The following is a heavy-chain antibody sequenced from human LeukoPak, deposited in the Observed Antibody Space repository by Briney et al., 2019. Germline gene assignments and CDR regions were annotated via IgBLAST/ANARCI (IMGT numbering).Heavy chain of an antibody. CDR1: GFTFSSYG. J-gene: IGHJ4*02. D-gene: IGHD2-15*01. V-gene: IGHV3-30*18. CDR3: AKAGPLHSIDY. Sequence: GGSLRLSCAASGFTFSSYGMHWVRQAPGKGLEWVAVISYDGSNKYYADSVKGRFTISRDNSKNTLYLQMNSLRAEDTPLYYCAKAGPLHSIDYWGQGTLVPVSS. CDR2: ISYDGSNK.